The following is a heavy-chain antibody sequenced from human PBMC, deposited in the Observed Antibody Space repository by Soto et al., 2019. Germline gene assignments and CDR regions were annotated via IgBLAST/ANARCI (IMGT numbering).Heavy chain of an antibody. CDR3: ARERTSTVTTHDAFDI. Sequence: QVQLQESGPGLVKPSQTLSLTCTVSGGSISSGGYYWSWIRQHPGKGLEWIGYIYYSGSTYYNPSLKSRVTISVDTSKNQFSLKLSSVTAADTAVYYCARERTSTVTTHDAFDIWGQGTMVTVSS. J-gene: IGHJ3*02. V-gene: IGHV4-31*03. CDR2: IYYSGST. D-gene: IGHD4-4*01. CDR1: GGSISSGGYY.